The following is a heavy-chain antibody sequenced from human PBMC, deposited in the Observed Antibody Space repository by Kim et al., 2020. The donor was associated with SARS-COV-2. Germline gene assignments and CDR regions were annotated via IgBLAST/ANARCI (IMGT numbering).Heavy chain of an antibody. J-gene: IGHJ4*02. V-gene: IGHV3-49*03. D-gene: IGHD3-10*01. Sequence: GGSLRLSCTASGFTFGDYAMSWFRQAPGKGLEWVGFIRSKAYGGTTEYAASVKGRFTISRDDSKSIAYLQMNSLKTEDTAVYYCTRGTMVRGVPPDYWGQGTLVTVSS. CDR3: TRGTMVRGVPPDY. CDR2: IRSKAYGGTT. CDR1: GFTFGDYA.